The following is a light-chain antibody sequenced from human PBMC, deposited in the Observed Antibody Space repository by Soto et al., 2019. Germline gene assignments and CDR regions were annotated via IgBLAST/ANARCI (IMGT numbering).Light chain of an antibody. CDR1: NSDVGSYNF. CDR3: CSHAGSSTYV. J-gene: IGLJ1*01. Sequence: QSVLTQPASVSGSPGQSITISCTRTNSDVGSYNFVSWYQQHPGKAPKVMIFEVSKRPSGVSDRFSGSKSGNTASLTISGLQAEDEDDYYCCSHAGSSTYVFGTGTKVTVL. CDR2: EVS. V-gene: IGLV2-23*02.